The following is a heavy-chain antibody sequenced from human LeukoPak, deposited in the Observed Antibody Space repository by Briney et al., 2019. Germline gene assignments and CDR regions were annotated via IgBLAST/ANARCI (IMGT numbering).Heavy chain of an antibody. V-gene: IGHV3-48*02. CDR3: ATDYYSRNDF. CDR1: GFAFNTYS. J-gene: IGHJ4*02. D-gene: IGHD1-26*01. Sequence: GGSLRLSCAASGFAFNTYSMTWVRQAPGKGLEWVSYISGSGSPIYYADSVKGRFTASRDNAKNSLYLQMNSLRDEDTAVYYCATDYYSRNDFWGQGILVTVSS. CDR2: ISGSGSPI.